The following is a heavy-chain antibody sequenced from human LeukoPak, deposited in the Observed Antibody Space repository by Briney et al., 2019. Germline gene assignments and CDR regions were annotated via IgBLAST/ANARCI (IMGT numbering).Heavy chain of an antibody. D-gene: IGHD5-12*01. CDR1: GFSFNNHW. CDR3: AKISDSGYGLDAAFDI. Sequence: GGSLRLSCVVSGFSFNNHWMSWVRQAAGKSLEWVANVNQDGTEKYYVGSVKGRFTISRDNSKNTLYLQMNSLRAEDTAVYYCAKISDSGYGLDAAFDIWGQGTMVTVSS. CDR2: VNQDGTEK. J-gene: IGHJ3*02. V-gene: IGHV3-7*03.